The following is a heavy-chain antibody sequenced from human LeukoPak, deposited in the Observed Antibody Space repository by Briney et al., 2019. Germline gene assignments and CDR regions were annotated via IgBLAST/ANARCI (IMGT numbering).Heavy chain of an antibody. CDR1: GFTFNNYG. V-gene: IGHV3-30*18. CDR2: ISYDGSNK. D-gene: IGHD3-22*01. CDR3: AKSYYYDTSGYYYLDH. Sequence: GGSLRLSCAASGFTFNNYGMLWVRQAPGKGLEWVALISYDGSNKYYADSVKGRFAISRDNSKNTLYLQMNSLRAEDTAVYYCAKSYYYDTSGYYYLDHWGQGTLVTVSS. J-gene: IGHJ4*02.